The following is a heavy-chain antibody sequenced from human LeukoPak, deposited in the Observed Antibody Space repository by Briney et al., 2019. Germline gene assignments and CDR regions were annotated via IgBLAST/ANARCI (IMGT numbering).Heavy chain of an antibody. CDR2: IYTSGST. CDR3: ALLGATTAFDI. D-gene: IGHD1-26*01. J-gene: IGHJ3*02. V-gene: IGHV4-61*02. CDR1: GGSISSGSYY. Sequence: PSQTLSLTCTVSGGSISSGSYYWSWIRQPAGKGLEWIGRIYTSGSTNYNPSLKSRVTISADTSKNQFSLKLSSVTAADTAVYYCALLGATTAFDIWGQGTMVTVSS.